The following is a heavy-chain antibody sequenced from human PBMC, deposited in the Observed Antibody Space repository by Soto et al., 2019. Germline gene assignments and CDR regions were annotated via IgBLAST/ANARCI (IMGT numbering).Heavy chain of an antibody. CDR3: ARESRWLRGDVDY. CDR2: IWYDGSNK. Sequence: QVQLVESGGGVVQPGRSLRLSCAASGFTFSSYGMHWVRQAPGKGLEWVAVIWYDGSNKYYADSVKGRFTISRDNSKNTLYRQMNSLRAEDTAVYYCARESRWLRGDVDYWGQGTLVTVSS. V-gene: IGHV3-33*01. CDR1: GFTFSSYG. J-gene: IGHJ4*02. D-gene: IGHD5-12*01.